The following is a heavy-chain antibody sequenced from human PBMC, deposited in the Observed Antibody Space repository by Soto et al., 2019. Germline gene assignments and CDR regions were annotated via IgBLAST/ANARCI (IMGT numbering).Heavy chain of an antibody. CDR3: ARGEYYGSGTKEYFDY. CDR1: GFTFSTYS. V-gene: IGHV3-21*01. CDR2: ISSSSSYI. Sequence: EVQLVESGGGLVKPGGSLRLSCAASGFTFSTYSMNWVRQAPGKGLEWVSSISSSSSYIYYADSVKGRFTISRDNAKNSLYLQMNSLRAEDTAVYYCARGEYYGSGTKEYFDYWGQGTLVTVSS. D-gene: IGHD3-10*01. J-gene: IGHJ4*02.